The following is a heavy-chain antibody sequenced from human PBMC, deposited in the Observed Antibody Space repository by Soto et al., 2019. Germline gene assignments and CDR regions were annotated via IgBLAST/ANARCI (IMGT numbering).Heavy chain of an antibody. CDR3: ARGMDNTVTTDFDY. CDR2: INHSGST. D-gene: IGHD4-17*01. J-gene: IGHJ4*02. CDR1: GGSFSGYY. Sequence: SETLSLTCAVYGGSFSGYYWSWIRQPPGKGLEWIGEINHSGSTNYNPSLKSRVTISVDTSKNQFSLKLSSVTAADTAVYYCARGMDNTVTTDFDYWGQGTLVTVSS. V-gene: IGHV4-34*01.